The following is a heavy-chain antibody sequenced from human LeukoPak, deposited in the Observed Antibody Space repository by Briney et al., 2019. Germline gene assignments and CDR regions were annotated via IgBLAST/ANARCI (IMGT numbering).Heavy chain of an antibody. Sequence: ASVKVSCKASGYTFTSYYMHWVRQAPGQGLEGMGIINPSGGSTSYAQKFQGRVTMTRDMSTSTVYMELSSLRSEDTAVYYCASEGSSSYYAFDIWGQGTMVTVSS. CDR2: INPSGGST. D-gene: IGHD6-13*01. J-gene: IGHJ3*02. V-gene: IGHV1-46*01. CDR1: GYTFTSYY. CDR3: ASEGSSSYYAFDI.